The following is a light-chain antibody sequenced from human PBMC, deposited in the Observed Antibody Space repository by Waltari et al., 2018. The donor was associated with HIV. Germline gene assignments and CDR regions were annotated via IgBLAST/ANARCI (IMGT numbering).Light chain of an antibody. Sequence: QSVLTQPPSVSGAPGQRVTISCTGSSSNIGAGYDVHWYQQLPGTAPKLLIYCSSERALGVPDRFSGSKSGTSASLVITGLQAEDEADYYCQSYDRISWVFGAGTKLTVL. V-gene: IGLV1-40*01. J-gene: IGLJ3*02. CDR1: SSNIGAGYD. CDR2: CSS. CDR3: QSYDRISWV.